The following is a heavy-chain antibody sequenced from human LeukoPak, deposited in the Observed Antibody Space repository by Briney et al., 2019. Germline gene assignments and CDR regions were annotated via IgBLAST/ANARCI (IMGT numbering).Heavy chain of an antibody. Sequence: GGSLRLSCAGSGFTFNCCAMSWVRQAPGKGLEWVSTISGRADATYYADSVKGRFTISRDNSKNTLYLQMNSLRAEDTAVYYCAREAAAPGDYWGQGTLVTVSS. CDR2: ISGRADAT. CDR3: AREAAAPGDY. CDR1: GFTFNCCA. V-gene: IGHV3-23*01. J-gene: IGHJ4*02. D-gene: IGHD6-13*01.